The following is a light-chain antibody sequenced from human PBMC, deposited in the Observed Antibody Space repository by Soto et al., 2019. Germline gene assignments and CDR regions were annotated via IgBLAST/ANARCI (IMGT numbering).Light chain of an antibody. J-gene: IGKJ1*01. V-gene: IGKV3-15*01. Sequence: EIVMTQSPVTLSVSPGERATLSCRAGQSVSSNLAWYQQKPGQAPRLLIYGASTRATGIPARFTGSGSGTGFTLTISSLQFDDSAVYYCQQYNNWWTFXQGTKVDIK. CDR1: QSVSSN. CDR3: QQYNNWWT. CDR2: GAS.